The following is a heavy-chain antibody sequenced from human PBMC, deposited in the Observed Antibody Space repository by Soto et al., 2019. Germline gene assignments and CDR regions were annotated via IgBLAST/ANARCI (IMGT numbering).Heavy chain of an antibody. Sequence: SETLSLTCTVSGGSISSYYWSWIRQPPGKGLEWIGYIYYSGSTNYNPSLKSRVTISVDTSKNQFSLKLSSVTAADTAVYYCARPTYNSGSPFAYCSQGTTVTVSS. CDR2: IYYSGST. J-gene: IGHJ4*03. V-gene: IGHV4-59*01. CDR3: ARPTYNSGSPFAY. D-gene: IGHD1-20*01. CDR1: GGSISSYY.